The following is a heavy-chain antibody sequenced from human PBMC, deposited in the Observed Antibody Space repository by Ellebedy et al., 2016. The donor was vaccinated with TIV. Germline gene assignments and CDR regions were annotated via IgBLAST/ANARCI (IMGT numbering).Heavy chain of an antibody. J-gene: IGHJ4*02. CDR2: IFSAADGGET. V-gene: IGHV3-53*01. Sequence: GESLKISCAASGFTVTTNYMNWVRQAPGKGLEWVSVIFSAADGGETHYADSVKSRFTISRDSSKNTLYLQMNSLRAEDTAVYYCARNAAGNGGKLDYWGQGALVTVSS. D-gene: IGHD4-23*01. CDR1: GFTVTTNY. CDR3: ARNAAGNGGKLDY.